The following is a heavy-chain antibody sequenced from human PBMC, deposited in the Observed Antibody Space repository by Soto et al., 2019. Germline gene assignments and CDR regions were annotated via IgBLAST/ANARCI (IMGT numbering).Heavy chain of an antibody. D-gene: IGHD2-2*01. V-gene: IGHV3-33*01. CDR2: IWYDGSNK. CDR3: ARDRRVGVPAGRYYYYMDV. J-gene: IGHJ6*03. Sequence: GGSLRLSCAASGFTFSSYGMHWVRQAPGKGLEWVAVIWYDGSNKYYADSVKGRFTISRDNSKNTLYLQMNSLRAEDTAVYYCARDRRVGVPAGRYYYYMDVWGKGTTVTVSS. CDR1: GFTFSSYG.